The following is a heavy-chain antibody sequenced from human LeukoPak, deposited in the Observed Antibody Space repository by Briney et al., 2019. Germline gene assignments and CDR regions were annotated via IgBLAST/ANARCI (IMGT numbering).Heavy chain of an antibody. Sequence: SAKVSCKASGGTFSSYAISWVRQAPGQGLEWMGGIIPIFGTANYAQKFQGRVTITADKSTSTAYMELSSLRSEDTAVYYCARLSPYGSGSDFDYWGQGTLVTVSS. J-gene: IGHJ4*02. CDR2: IIPIFGTA. CDR3: ARLSPYGSGSDFDY. CDR1: GGTFSSYA. V-gene: IGHV1-69*06. D-gene: IGHD3-10*01.